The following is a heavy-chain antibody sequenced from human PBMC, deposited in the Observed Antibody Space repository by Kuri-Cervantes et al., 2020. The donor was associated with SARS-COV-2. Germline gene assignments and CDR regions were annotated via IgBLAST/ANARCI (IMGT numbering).Heavy chain of an antibody. CDR1: GVSMSTFYWS. D-gene: IGHD4-23*01. CDR3: ARIYEGVGYGGNAPMDV. CDR2: IFSNDEK. Sequence: ETLSLTCTVSGVSMSTFYWSWIHQPPGKALEWLAHIFSNDEKSYSTSLKSRLTISKDTSKSHVVLTMTNMDPVDTATYYCARIYEGVGYGGNAPMDVWGQGTTVTVSS. V-gene: IGHV2-26*01. J-gene: IGHJ6*02.